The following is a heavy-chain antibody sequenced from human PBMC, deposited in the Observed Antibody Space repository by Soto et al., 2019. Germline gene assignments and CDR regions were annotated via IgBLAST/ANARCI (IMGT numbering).Heavy chain of an antibody. J-gene: IGHJ6*02. Sequence: ASVKVSCKASGYTFTGYYMHWVRQAPGQGLEWMGWINPNSGGTNYAQKFQGWVTMTRDTSISTAYMELSRLRSDDTAVYYCARQGGYDHCYYYGMDVWGQGTTVTVSS. CDR2: INPNSGGT. D-gene: IGHD5-12*01. CDR3: ARQGGYDHCYYYGMDV. V-gene: IGHV1-2*04. CDR1: GYTFTGYY.